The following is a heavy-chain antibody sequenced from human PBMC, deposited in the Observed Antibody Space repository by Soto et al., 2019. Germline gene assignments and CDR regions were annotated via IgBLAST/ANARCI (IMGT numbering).Heavy chain of an antibody. Sequence: SETLSLTCTVSGVSINNHYWSWIRQPPGKGLEWIGYIYYTGSTNYNPSLKSRVTISVDTSKNQFSLKLSSVTAADTAVYYCARYFARWYGMDVWGQGTTVTVSS. D-gene: IGHD2-15*01. J-gene: IGHJ6*02. CDR1: GVSINNHY. CDR2: IYYTGST. CDR3: ARYFARWYGMDV. V-gene: IGHV4-59*11.